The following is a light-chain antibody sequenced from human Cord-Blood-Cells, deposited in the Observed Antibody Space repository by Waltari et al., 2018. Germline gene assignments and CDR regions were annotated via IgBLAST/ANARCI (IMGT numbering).Light chain of an antibody. Sequence: QSALTQPASVSGSPGQSITISCTGTSSDVGSYNLVTWYQQHPGKAPELMIYEGSNRPSGVSNRFSGSKSGNTASLTIPGLQAEDEADYYCCSYAGSSTLVFGGGTKLTVL. CDR3: CSYAGSSTLV. CDR2: EGS. J-gene: IGLJ3*02. CDR1: SSDVGSYNL. V-gene: IGLV2-23*01.